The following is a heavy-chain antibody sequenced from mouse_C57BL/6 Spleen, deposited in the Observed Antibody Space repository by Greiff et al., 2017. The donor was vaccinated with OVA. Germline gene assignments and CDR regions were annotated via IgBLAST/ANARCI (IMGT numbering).Heavy chain of an antibody. D-gene: IGHD1-1*01. CDR2: IRNKANNHAT. CDR3: TRATTVVADWYFDV. Sequence: EVQRVESGGGLVQPGGSMKLSCAASGFTFSDAWMDWVRQSPEKGLEWVAEIRNKANNHATYYAESVKGRFTISRDDSQSSVYLQMNSLRAEDTGIDYCTRATTVVADWYFDVWGTGTTVTVSS. CDR1: GFTFSDAW. V-gene: IGHV6-6*01. J-gene: IGHJ1*03.